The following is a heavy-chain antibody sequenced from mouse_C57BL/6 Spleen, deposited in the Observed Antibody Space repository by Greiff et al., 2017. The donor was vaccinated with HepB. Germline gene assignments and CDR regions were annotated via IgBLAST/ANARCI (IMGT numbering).Heavy chain of an antibody. D-gene: IGHD1-1*01. CDR3: ARRGSSYVRWYFDV. Sequence: EVQLQQSGPELVKPGASVKISCKASGYTFTDYYMNWVKQSHGKSLEWIGDINPNNGGTSYNQKFKGKATLTVDKSSSTAYMELRSLTSEDSAVYYCARRGSSYVRWYFDVWGTGTTVTVSS. CDR2: INPNNGGT. CDR1: GYTFTDYY. J-gene: IGHJ1*03. V-gene: IGHV1-26*01.